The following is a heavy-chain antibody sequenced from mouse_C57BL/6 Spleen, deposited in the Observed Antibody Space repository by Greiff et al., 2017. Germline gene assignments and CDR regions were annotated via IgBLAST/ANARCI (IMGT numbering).Heavy chain of an antibody. CDR2: IDPETGGT. CDR1: GYTFTDYE. D-gene: IGHD1-1*02. CDR3: TRRTPLLFSHYYAVDY. J-gene: IGHJ4*01. V-gene: IGHV1-15*01. Sequence: QVQLQQSGAELVRPGASVTLSYKASGYTFTDYEMHWVKQTPVHGLEWIGAIDPETGGTAYNQKFKGKAILTADKSSSTAYMELRSLTSEDSAVYYCTRRTPLLFSHYYAVDYWGQGTSVTVSS.